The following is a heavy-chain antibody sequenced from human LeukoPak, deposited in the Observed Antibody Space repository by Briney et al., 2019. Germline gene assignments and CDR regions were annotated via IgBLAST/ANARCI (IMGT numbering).Heavy chain of an antibody. J-gene: IGHJ4*02. V-gene: IGHV3-21*01. D-gene: IGHD6-19*01. Sequence: GGSLRLSCAASGFTFSRYTMNWVRQAPGKGLEWVSSISSSSSYIYYADSVKGRFTISRDNAKNSLYLQMNSLRADDTALYYCAKDHGSGSGWHFDYWGQGTLVTVSS. CDR3: AKDHGSGSGWHFDY. CDR1: GFTFSRYT. CDR2: ISSSSSYI.